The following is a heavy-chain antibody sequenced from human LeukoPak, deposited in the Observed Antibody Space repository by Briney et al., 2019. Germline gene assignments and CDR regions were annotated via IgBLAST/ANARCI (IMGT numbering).Heavy chain of an antibody. CDR3: ARQPIAAAWYYFDY. J-gene: IGHJ4*02. CDR2: IYYSGST. Sequence: SETLSLTCTVSGGSISSGSYYWGWIRQPPGKGLEWIGSIYYSGSTYYNPSLKSRVTISVDTSKNQFSLKLSSVTAADTAVYYCARQPIAAAWYYFDYWGQGTLVTVSS. CDR1: GGSISSGSYY. D-gene: IGHD6-13*01. V-gene: IGHV4-39*01.